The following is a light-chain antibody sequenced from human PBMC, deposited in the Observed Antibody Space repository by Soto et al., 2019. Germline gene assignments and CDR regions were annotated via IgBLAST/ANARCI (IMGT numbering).Light chain of an antibody. CDR3: QQFSSYPLT. J-gene: IGKJ4*01. V-gene: IGKV3-20*01. CDR2: DAS. CDR1: QSVRSN. Sequence: EIVMTQSQATLSMSPGARAAISWRASQSVRSNLAWYHQKPGQAPRLLIYDASSRATGIPDRFSGGGSGTDFTLTISRLEPEDFAVYYCQQFSSYPLTFGGGTKVDIK.